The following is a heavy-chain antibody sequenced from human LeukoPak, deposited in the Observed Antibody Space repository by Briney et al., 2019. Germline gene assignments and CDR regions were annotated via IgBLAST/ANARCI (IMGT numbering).Heavy chain of an antibody. J-gene: IGHJ4*02. V-gene: IGHV3-23*01. CDR1: GFTFSSYA. D-gene: IGHD3-10*01. Sequence: GGSLRLSCAASGFTFSSYAMSWVRQAPGMGLEWVSLIRDSGGSTYYADSVKGRFTISRDNSKNTLYLQMNSLRAEDTALYYCVKGAYGSGTYAFDYWGQGTLVTVSS. CDR2: IRDSGGST. CDR3: VKGAYGSGTYAFDY.